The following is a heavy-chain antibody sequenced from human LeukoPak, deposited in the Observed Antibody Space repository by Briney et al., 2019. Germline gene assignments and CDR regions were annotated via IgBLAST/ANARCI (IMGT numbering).Heavy chain of an antibody. J-gene: IGHJ4*02. Sequence: PGGSLRLSCAASGFTFSSYWMHWVRQAPGKGLEWASAISGSGGSTYYADSVKGRFTISRDNSKNTLYLQMNSLRAEDTAVYYCAKAPSASSSWPHPLDYWGQGTLVTVSS. D-gene: IGHD6-13*01. CDR1: GFTFSSYW. CDR2: ISGSGGST. V-gene: IGHV3-23*01. CDR3: AKAPSASSSWPHPLDY.